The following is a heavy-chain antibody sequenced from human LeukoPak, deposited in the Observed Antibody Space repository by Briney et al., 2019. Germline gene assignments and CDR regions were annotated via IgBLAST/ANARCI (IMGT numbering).Heavy chain of an antibody. V-gene: IGHV4-59*01. D-gene: IGHD3-10*01. CDR3: ARDSIGSGSYYNSPGFDP. CDR2: IYYSGST. CDR1: GGSISSYY. Sequence: PSETLSLTCTVSGGSISSYYWSWIRQPPGKGLEWIGYIYYSGSTNYNPSLRSRVTISVDTSKNQFSLKLSSVTAADTAVYYCARDSIGSGSYYNSPGFDPWGQGTLVTVSS. J-gene: IGHJ5*02.